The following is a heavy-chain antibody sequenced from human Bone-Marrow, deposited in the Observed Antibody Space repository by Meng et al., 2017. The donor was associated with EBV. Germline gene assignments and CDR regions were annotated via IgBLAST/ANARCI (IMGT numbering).Heavy chain of an antibody. CDR1: GGTFSSDA. V-gene: IGHV1-69*06. CDR2: LIPMLGAP. CDR3: ASESGRGYTPDY. D-gene: IGHD3-10*01. Sequence: QVQLVQSGAEVKKPGFSVKVSCKASGGTFSSDAISWVRQAPGQGLEWMGGLIPMLGAPNYAQKFQDRVTIIADKSTSIHYMELSSLRSDDTAVYYCASESGRGYTPDYWGRGALVTVSS. J-gene: IGHJ4*02.